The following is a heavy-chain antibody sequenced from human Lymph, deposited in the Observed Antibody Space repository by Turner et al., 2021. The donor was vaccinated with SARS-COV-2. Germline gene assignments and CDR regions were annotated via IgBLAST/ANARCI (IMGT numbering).Heavy chain of an antibody. V-gene: IGHV3-23*01. Sequence: EVQLLESGGGSVQPGGSLRLSCAASGFPFSSYAMSWVRQAPGKGLEWVSAISGSGGDTYYADSVKGRFTISRDNSKNTLYLQMNSLRAEDTAVYYCAKGGRGAMIVVVIPYFDYWGQGTLVTVSS. CDR3: AKGGRGAMIVVVIPYFDY. J-gene: IGHJ4*02. CDR1: GFPFSSYA. CDR2: ISGSGGDT. D-gene: IGHD3-22*01.